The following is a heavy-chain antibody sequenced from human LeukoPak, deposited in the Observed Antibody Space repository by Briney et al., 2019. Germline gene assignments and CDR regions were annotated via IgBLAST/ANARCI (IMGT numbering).Heavy chain of an antibody. Sequence: GGSLTLSCAASGFTFSSYSMNWVRQASGKGLEWVSSISSSSSYIYYADSVEGRFTISRDNAQNSLYLQMNSLRGEDTAVYYCARDPWGMLVVEVAGFDYWGQGTLVTVSS. CDR1: GFTFSSYS. D-gene: IGHD6-19*01. V-gene: IGHV3-21*01. CDR2: ISSSSSYI. J-gene: IGHJ4*02. CDR3: ARDPWGMLVVEVAGFDY.